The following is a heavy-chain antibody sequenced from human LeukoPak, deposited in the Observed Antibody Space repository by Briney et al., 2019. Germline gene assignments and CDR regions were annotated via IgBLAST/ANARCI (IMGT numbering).Heavy chain of an antibody. CDR2: IWYDGSNK. J-gene: IGHJ5*02. V-gene: IGHV3-33*08. CDR3: ARDVPEMGGFDP. Sequence: GGSLRLSCAASGFTFSSYGMHWVRQAPGKGVEGVAVIWYDGSNKYYADSVKGRFTISRDNSRNTLYLQMNSLRAEDTVVYYCARDVPEMGGFDPWGQGTLVTVSS. CDR1: GFTFSSYG. D-gene: IGHD5-24*01.